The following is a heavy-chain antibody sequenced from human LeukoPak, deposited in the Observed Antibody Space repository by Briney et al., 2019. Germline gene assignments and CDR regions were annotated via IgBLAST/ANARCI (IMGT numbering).Heavy chain of an antibody. J-gene: IGHJ4*02. D-gene: IGHD3-10*01. V-gene: IGHV1-18*04. Sequence: ASVKVSCKASGYTFTSYGITWVRQAPGQGLEWVGWISAYNGNTNYEQKLQGRVTMTRDTSTSTAYMELSRLRSDDTAVYYCARDRGAGVIDYWGQGTLVTVSS. CDR3: ARDRGAGVIDY. CDR1: GYTFTSYG. CDR2: ISAYNGNT.